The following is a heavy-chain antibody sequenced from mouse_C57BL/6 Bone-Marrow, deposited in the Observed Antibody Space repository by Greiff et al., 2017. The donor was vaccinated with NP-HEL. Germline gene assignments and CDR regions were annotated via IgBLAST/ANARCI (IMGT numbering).Heavy chain of an antibody. CDR3: ARDRGGYPYYYAMDY. V-gene: IGHV5-16*01. Sequence: EVKLMESEGGLVQPGSSMKLSCTASGFTFSDYYMAWVRQVPEKGLEWVANINYDGSSTYYLDSLKSRFIISRDNAKNILYLQMSSLKSEDTATYYCARDRGGYPYYYAMDYWGQGTSVTVSS. D-gene: IGHD2-2*01. J-gene: IGHJ4*01. CDR2: INYDGSST. CDR1: GFTFSDYY.